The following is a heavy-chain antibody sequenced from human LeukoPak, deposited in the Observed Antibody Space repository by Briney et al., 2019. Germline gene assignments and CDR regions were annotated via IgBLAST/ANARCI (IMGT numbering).Heavy chain of an antibody. J-gene: IGHJ4*02. CDR1: GFTFDDYA. D-gene: IGHD6-19*01. CDR2: ISWNSGSI. CDR3: AKESYSSGWYDY. V-gene: IGHV3-9*01. Sequence: GGSLRLSCAASGFTFDDYAMHWVRQAPGKGLEWVSGISWNSGSIGYADSVKGRFTISRDNAKNSLYLQMNSLRAEDTALYYCAKESYSSGWYDYWGRGTLVTVSS.